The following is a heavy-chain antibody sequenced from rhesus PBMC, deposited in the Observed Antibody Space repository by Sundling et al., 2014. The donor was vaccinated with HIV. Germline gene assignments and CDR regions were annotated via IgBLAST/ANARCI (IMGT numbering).Heavy chain of an antibody. CDR2: IYGNSAST. V-gene: IGHV4-73*01. CDR3: ASSPGSEYFDY. CDR1: GGSISGYYY. Sequence: QVKLQQWGEGLVKPSETLSLTCAVYGGSISGYYYWSWIRQPPGKGLEWIGYIYGNSASTNYNPSLKNRVTISKDTSKNQFSLKLSSVTAADTAVYYCASSPGSEYFDYWGQGGPRSPSP. J-gene: IGHJ4*01. D-gene: IGHD2-15*01.